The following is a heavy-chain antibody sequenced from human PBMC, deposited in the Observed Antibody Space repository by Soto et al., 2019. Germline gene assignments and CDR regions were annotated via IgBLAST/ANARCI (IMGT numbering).Heavy chain of an antibody. CDR1: GFTFSSYA. Sequence: EVQLLESGGGLVQPGGSLRLSCAASGFTFSSYAMSWVRQAPGKGLEWVSAISGSGGSTYYADSVKGRFTISRDNSKNTLYLQMNSLRAEDTAVYYCANAELSGSYCPSYFDYWGQGTLVTVSS. CDR3: ANAELSGSYCPSYFDY. J-gene: IGHJ4*02. CDR2: ISGSGGST. D-gene: IGHD1-26*01. V-gene: IGHV3-23*01.